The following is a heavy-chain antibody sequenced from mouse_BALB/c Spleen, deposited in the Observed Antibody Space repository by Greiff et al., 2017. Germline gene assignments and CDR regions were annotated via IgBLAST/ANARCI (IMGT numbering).Heavy chain of an antibody. CDR3: ASRLTGKRFDY. V-gene: IGHV1-69*02. D-gene: IGHD4-1*01. CDR2: IDPSDRYT. Sequence: QVQLQQPGAELVKPGASVKLSCKASGYTFTSYWMHWVKQRPGQGLEWIGEIDPSDRYTNYNQKFKGKATLTVDKSSSTAYMQLSSLTSEDSAVYYCASRLTGKRFDYWGQGTTLTVSS. J-gene: IGHJ2*01. CDR1: GYTFTSYW.